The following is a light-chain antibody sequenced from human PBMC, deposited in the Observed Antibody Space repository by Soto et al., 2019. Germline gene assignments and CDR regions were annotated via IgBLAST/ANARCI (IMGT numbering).Light chain of an antibody. V-gene: IGKV3-20*01. CDR3: QQYGSSPPYT. CDR2: GAS. J-gene: IGKJ2*01. CDR1: QSVSSSY. Sequence: EIVLTQSPGTLSLSPGERATLSCRASQSVSSSYLAWYQQKPGQAPRLRIYGASSRATGIPDRFSGSGSGTDFTLTISRLEPEDFAVDYCQQYGSSPPYTFGQGTKLEIK.